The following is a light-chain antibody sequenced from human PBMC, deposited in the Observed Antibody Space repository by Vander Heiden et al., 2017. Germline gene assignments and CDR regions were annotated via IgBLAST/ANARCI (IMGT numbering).Light chain of an antibody. CDR1: QDISNY. CDR2: DAS. Sequence: IQMTQSPSSLSASVGDRVTITCQASQDISNYLNWYQQKPGKAPKLLIYDASNLETGVPSRFSGSGSGTDFTFTISSLQHEDIATYYCQQYDNLPPFTFGHGTKVDIK. J-gene: IGKJ3*01. V-gene: IGKV1-33*01. CDR3: QQYDNLPPFT.